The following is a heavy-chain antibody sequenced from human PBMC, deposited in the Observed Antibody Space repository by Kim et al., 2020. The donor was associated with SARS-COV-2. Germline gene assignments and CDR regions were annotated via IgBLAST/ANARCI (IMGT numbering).Heavy chain of an antibody. CDR3: AGLLDHYYYGSSTYYY. D-gene: IGHD3-10*01. CDR1: GFTFSTYS. Sequence: GGSLRLSCAASGFTFSTYSLDWVRRAPGKGLEWVSSISSSTSYIDYADSVKGRFTISRDNAKNSLFLQMNRLRAEDTAVYYCAGLLDHYYYGSSTYYYWGQGALVTVSS. J-gene: IGHJ4*02. CDR2: ISSSTSYI. V-gene: IGHV3-21*01.